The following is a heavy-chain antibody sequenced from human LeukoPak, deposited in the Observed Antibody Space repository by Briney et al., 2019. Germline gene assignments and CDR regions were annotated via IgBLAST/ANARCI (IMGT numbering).Heavy chain of an antibody. CDR1: GFIFGEYA. D-gene: IGHD3-22*01. V-gene: IGHV3-49*04. J-gene: IGHJ4*02. Sequence: GGSLRLSCTASGFIFGEYAMSWVRQAPGKGLEWVGFTRSKAYGGTVEYAASVQDRFTISRDDSKSIVYLQMNSLKTEDTAVYSCTRVYYYDSSGEVYFDYWGQGTLVTVSS. CDR3: TRVYYYDSSGEVYFDY. CDR2: TRSKAYGGTV.